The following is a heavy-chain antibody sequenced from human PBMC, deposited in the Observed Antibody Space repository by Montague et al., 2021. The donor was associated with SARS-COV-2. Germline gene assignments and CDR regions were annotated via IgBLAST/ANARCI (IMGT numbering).Heavy chain of an antibody. CDR2: IFYSGST. Sequence: IFYSGSTYYNPSLESRVTISVDTSKNQFSLKLSSFTAADTAVYYGAREAQLGYSYGTGYYYGMDGGGQGTTVTV. D-gene: IGHD5-18*01. CDR3: AREAQLGYSYGTGYYYGMDG. V-gene: IGHV4-30-4*01. J-gene: IGHJ6*01.